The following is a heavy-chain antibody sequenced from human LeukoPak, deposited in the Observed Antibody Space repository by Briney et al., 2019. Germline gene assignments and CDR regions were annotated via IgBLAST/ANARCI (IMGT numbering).Heavy chain of an antibody. D-gene: IGHD6-13*01. CDR1: GFTFSSYA. J-gene: IGHJ6*02. CDR2: ISYDGSNK. V-gene: IGHV3-30-3*01. Sequence: GGSLRLSCAASGFTFSSYAMHWVRQAPGKGLEWVAVISYDGSNKYYADSVKGRFTISRDNSKNTLYLQMNSPRAEDTAVYYCARDGYWYSSSWYVDYYYGMDVWGQGTTVTISS. CDR3: ARDGYWYSSSWYVDYYYGMDV.